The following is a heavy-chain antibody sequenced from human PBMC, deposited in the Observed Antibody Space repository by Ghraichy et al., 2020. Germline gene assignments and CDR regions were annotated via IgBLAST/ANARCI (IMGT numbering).Heavy chain of an antibody. CDR3: AKDVTQDGMWDIDY. V-gene: IGHV3-23*01. CDR2: IIGAGRT. Sequence: GESLNISCAASGFNFGIFAMSWVRQAPGKGLEWVSGIIGAGRTYYADSVRGRFIISRDNSKNPIFLQLNSLRAEDTAIYYCAKDVTQDGMWDIDYWGQGTLVTVSS. CDR1: GFNFGIFA. J-gene: IGHJ4*02. D-gene: IGHD1-26*01.